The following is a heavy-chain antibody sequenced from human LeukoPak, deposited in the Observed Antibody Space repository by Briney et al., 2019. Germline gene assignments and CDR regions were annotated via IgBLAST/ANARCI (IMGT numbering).Heavy chain of an antibody. Sequence: GGSLRLSCAASGSTFSSYWMSWVRQAPGKGLEWVANIKQDGNEINYVDSVKGRFTISRDNAKNSLYLQMNSLRAEDTAVYYCAKESRSDSGYYRDSWGQGTLVTVSS. CDR1: GSTFSSYW. V-gene: IGHV3-7*03. CDR3: AKESRSDSGYYRDS. D-gene: IGHD5-12*01. J-gene: IGHJ5*01. CDR2: IKQDGNEI.